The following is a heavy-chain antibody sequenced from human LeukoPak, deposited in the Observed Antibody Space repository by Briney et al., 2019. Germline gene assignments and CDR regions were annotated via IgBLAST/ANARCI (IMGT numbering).Heavy chain of an antibody. CDR1: GFTFSSYA. D-gene: IGHD3-10*02. J-gene: IGHJ6*04. CDR3: AELGITMIGGV. Sequence: GGSLRLSCAASGFTFSSYAMSWVRQAPGKGLEWVSAISGSGYNTYYADSVEGRFTISRDNAKNSLYLQMNSLRAEDTAVYYCAELGITMIGGVWGKGTTVTISS. V-gene: IGHV3-23*01. CDR2: ISGSGYNT.